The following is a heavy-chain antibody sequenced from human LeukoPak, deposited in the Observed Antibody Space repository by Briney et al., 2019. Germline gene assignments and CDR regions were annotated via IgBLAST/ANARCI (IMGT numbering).Heavy chain of an antibody. V-gene: IGHV1-2*04. Sequence: GASVKVSCKASGYTFTGYYMHWVRQAPGQGLEWMGWINPNSGGTNHAQKFQGWVTMTRDTSISTAYMELSRLRSDDTAVYYCARDPGYCSGGSCYSRHAFDIWGQGTMVTVSS. CDR3: ARDPGYCSGGSCYSRHAFDI. J-gene: IGHJ3*02. CDR1: GYTFTGYY. D-gene: IGHD2-15*01. CDR2: INPNSGGT.